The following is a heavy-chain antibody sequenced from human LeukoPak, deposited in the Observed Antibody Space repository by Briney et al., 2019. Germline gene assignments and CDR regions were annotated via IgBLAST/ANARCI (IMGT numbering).Heavy chain of an antibody. CDR2: ISWNSGSI. J-gene: IGHJ6*03. Sequence: GGSLRLSCAASGFTFDDYAMDWVRHAPGKGVEWVSGISWNSGSIGYADSVKGRFTISRDNAKNSLYLQMNSLRAEDTALYYCARGREVSYYMDVWGKGTTVTVSS. CDR3: ARGREVSYYMDV. CDR1: GFTFDDYA. V-gene: IGHV3-9*01.